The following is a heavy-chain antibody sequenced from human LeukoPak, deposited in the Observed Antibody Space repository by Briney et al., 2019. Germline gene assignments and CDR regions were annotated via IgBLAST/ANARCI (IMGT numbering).Heavy chain of an antibody. CDR2: IKEDGSEK. V-gene: IGHV3-7*01. CDR3: VRDRSRLIY. Sequence: GGSLRLSCAVSGFTFSSFWMSWVRRAPGKGLEWVAAIKEDGSEKNYVDSVKGRFTISRDNAKNSLFLQMNSLRPEDTAVYYCVRDRSRLIYWGQGTQVTVSS. J-gene: IGHJ4*02. D-gene: IGHD2-21*01. CDR1: GFTFSSFW.